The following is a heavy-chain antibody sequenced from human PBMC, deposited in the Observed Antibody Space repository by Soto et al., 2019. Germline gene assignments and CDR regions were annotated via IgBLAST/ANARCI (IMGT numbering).Heavy chain of an antibody. CDR3: ARSKWFVTNGRSRTNWLDA. Sequence: SETLSLTCAVYGGSFTAYHWSWVRQPPGKGLEWIGESHHSGTSNYNPALKSRATISLDTSKNQISLKLTSVTAADTAVYYCARSKWFVTNGRSRTNWLDACGQGILVTVYS. CDR2: SHHSGTS. D-gene: IGHD2-8*01. CDR1: GGSFTAYH. J-gene: IGHJ5*02. V-gene: IGHV4-34*01.